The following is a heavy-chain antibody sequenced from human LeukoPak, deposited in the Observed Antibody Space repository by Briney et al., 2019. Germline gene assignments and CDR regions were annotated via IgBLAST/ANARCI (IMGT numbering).Heavy chain of an antibody. Sequence: GASVKVSCKASGGTFSSYAISWVRQAPGQGLEWMGGIIPIFGTANYAQKFQGRVTITADKSTSTAYMELSSLRSEDTAVYYCARVDGYNYLEFDYWGQGTLVTVSS. CDR1: GGTFSSYA. CDR2: IIPIFGTA. J-gene: IGHJ4*02. D-gene: IGHD5-24*01. V-gene: IGHV1-69*06. CDR3: ARVDGYNYLEFDY.